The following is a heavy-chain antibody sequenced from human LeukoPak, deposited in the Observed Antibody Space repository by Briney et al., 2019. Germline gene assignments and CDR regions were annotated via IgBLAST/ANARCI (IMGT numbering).Heavy chain of an antibody. J-gene: IGHJ3*02. CDR1: GYTFTSYG. D-gene: IGHD1-26*01. V-gene: IGHV1-18*01. CDR2: ISAYNGNT. CDR3: ARGVVGAAEGDDAFDI. Sequence: ASVEVSCKASGYTFTSYGISWVRQAPGQGLEWMGWISAYNGNTNYAQKLQGRVTMTTDTSTSTAYMELRSLRSDDTAVYYCARGVVGAAEGDDAFDIWGQGTMVTVSS.